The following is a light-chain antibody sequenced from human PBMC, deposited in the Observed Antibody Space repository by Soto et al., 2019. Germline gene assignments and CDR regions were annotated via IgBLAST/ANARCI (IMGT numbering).Light chain of an antibody. CDR3: CSYAGSKTYV. V-gene: IGLV2-23*01. CDR2: EGS. J-gene: IGLJ1*01. CDR1: SSDVGNYNL. Sequence: QSVLTQPSSVSGSPGQSITISCTVPSSDVGNYNLVSWYQKHPGKVPKLMIYEGSKRPSGVSHRFSGSQSGNTASLEISGLQAEDEADYYCCSYAGSKTYVFGTGTKVTVL.